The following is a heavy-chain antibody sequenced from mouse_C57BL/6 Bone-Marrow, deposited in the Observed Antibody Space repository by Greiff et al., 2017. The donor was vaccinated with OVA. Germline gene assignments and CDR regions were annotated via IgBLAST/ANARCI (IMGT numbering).Heavy chain of an antibody. CDR2: IYPRSGNT. D-gene: IGHD1-1*01. J-gene: IGHJ2*01. Sequence: QVQLKQSGAELARPGASVKLSCKASGYTFTSYGISWVKQRTGQGLEWIGEIYPRSGNTYYNEKFKGKVTLTADKSSSTAYMELRSLTSEDSAVYFCARTEKFTTVVATRYFDYWGQGTTLTVSS. CDR1: GYTFTSYG. CDR3: ARTEKFTTVVATRYFDY. V-gene: IGHV1-81*01.